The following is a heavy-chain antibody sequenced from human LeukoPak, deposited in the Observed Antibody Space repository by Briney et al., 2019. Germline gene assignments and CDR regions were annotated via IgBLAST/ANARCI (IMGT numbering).Heavy chain of an antibody. CDR3: ARDTKWRLRSRFDY. CDR1: GYTFTSYG. CDR2: INPNSGGT. J-gene: IGHJ4*02. Sequence: ASVKVSCKASGYTFTSYGISWVRQAPGQGLEWMGWINPNSGGTNYAQKFQGRVTMTRDTSISTAYMELSRLRSDDTAVYYCARDTKWRLRSRFDYWGQGTLSPSPQ. D-gene: IGHD5-12*01. V-gene: IGHV1-2*02.